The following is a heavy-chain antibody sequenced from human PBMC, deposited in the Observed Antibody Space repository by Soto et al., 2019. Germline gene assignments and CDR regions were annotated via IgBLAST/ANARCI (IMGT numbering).Heavy chain of an antibody. V-gene: IGHV5-51*01. D-gene: IGHD6-13*01. J-gene: IGHJ4*02. Sequence: GESLKISCKGSGYSFTSYWIGWVRQMPGKGLEWMGIIYPGDSDTRYSPSFQGQVTISADKSISTAYLQWSSLKASDTAMYYCARLSRPKAAAGSVFDYWGQGTLVTVSS. CDR1: GYSFTSYW. CDR3: ARLSRPKAAAGSVFDY. CDR2: IYPGDSDT.